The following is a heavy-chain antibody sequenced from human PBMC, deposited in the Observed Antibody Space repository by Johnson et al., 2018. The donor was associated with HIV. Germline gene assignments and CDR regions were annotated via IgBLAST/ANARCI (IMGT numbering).Heavy chain of an antibody. D-gene: IGHD2-2*01. CDR1: RFTFSSYA. J-gene: IGHJ3*02. CDR2: INWNGGST. V-gene: IGHV3-20*04. Sequence: VQLMESGGGVVQPGRSLRLSCVASRFTFSSYALHWVRQAPGKGLEWVSGINWNGGSTGYADSVKGRFTISRDNAKNSLYLQMNSLRAEDTALYYCARGRYQLPGAFDIWGQGTMVTVSS. CDR3: ARGRYQLPGAFDI.